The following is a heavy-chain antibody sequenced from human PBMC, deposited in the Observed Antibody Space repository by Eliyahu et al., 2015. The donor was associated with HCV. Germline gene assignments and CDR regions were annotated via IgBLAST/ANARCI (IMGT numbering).Heavy chain of an antibody. CDR2: IYYSGST. J-gene: IGHJ4*02. D-gene: IGHD5-18*01. CDR1: GGSISSSSYY. Sequence: QLQLQESGPGLVKPSETLSLTCTVXGGSISSSSYYWGWIRQPPGKGLXWIGSIYYSGSTYYNPSLKSRVTISVDTSKNQFSLKLSSVTAADTAVYYCARRYSYGHRRNFDYWGQGTLVTVSS. V-gene: IGHV4-39*01. CDR3: ARRYSYGHRRNFDY.